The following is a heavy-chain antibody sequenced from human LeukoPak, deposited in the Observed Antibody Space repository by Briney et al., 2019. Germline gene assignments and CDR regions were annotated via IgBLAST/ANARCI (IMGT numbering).Heavy chain of an antibody. CDR3: ARDPRGYSHGSHFDY. CDR2: ISSSSSYI. V-gene: IGHV3-21*01. CDR1: GFTFSSHS. D-gene: IGHD5-18*01. Sequence: GGSLRLSCAASGFTFSSHSMNWVRQAPGKGLEWVSSISSSSSYIYYADSVKGRFTISRDNAKNSLYLQMNSLRAEDTAVYYCARDPRGYSHGSHFDYWGQGTLVTVSS. J-gene: IGHJ4*02.